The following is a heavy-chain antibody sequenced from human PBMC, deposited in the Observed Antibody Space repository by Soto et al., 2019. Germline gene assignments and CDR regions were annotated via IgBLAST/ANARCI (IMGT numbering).Heavy chain of an antibody. CDR2: IIPIFGTA. D-gene: IGHD3-22*01. CDR3: ARGYYYDSSGYSVGTDYYYYGMDV. V-gene: IGHV1-69*13. J-gene: IGHJ6*02. CDR1: GGTFSSYA. Sequence: GASVKVSCKASGGTFSSYAISWVRQAPGQGLEWMGGIIPIFGTANYAQKFQGRVTITADESTSTAYMELSSLRSEATAVYYCARGYYYDSSGYSVGTDYYYYGMDVWGQGTTVTVSS.